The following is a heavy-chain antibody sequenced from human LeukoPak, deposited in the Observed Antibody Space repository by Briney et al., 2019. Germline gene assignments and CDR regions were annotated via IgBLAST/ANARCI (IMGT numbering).Heavy chain of an antibody. CDR3: ARGLDGYYYYGMDV. CDR1: GFTVSSNY. Sequence: GGSLRLSCAASGFTVSSNYMSWVRQAPGKGLEWVSVIYSGGSTYYADSVKGRFTISRDNSKNTLYLQMNSLRAEDTAVYYCARGLDGYYYYGMDVWGQGTTVTVSS. J-gene: IGHJ6*02. D-gene: IGHD3-16*01. CDR2: IYSGGST. V-gene: IGHV3-53*05.